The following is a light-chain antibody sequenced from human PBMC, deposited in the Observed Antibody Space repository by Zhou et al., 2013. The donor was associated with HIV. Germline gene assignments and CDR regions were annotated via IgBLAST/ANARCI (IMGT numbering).Light chain of an antibody. Sequence: VLTQSPGTLSLSPGERVTLSCRASQTIRSSYLAWYQQKPGQAPKLLIYGASTRATGIPDRFSGSGSGTDFTLTISRLEPEDFAVYYCQQYGSSPRTFGQGTKVEIK. CDR1: QTIRSSY. V-gene: IGKV3-20*01. CDR3: QQYGSSPRT. CDR2: GAS. J-gene: IGKJ1*01.